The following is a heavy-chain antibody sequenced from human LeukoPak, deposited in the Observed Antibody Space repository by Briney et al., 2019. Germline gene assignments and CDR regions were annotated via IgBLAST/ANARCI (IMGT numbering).Heavy chain of an antibody. J-gene: IGHJ6*02. D-gene: IGHD3-10*01. Sequence: GGSLRLSCAASGFTFSSYAMSWVRQAPGKGLEWVSAISGSGGSTYYADSVKGRFTISRDNSKNTLYLQMNSLRAEDTAVYYCASYYYGSGSYSDYYYGMDVWGQGTTVTVSS. CDR2: ISGSGGST. CDR3: ASYYYGSGSYSDYYYGMDV. CDR1: GFTFSSYA. V-gene: IGHV3-23*01.